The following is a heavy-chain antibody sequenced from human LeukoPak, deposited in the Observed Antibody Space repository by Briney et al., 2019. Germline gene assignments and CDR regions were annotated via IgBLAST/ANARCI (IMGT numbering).Heavy chain of an antibody. CDR3: ASRDPCSGGTCYGLGY. J-gene: IGHJ4*02. CDR1: GFTFSSYA. CDR2: ISGRGGST. D-gene: IGHD2-15*01. V-gene: IGHV3-23*01. Sequence: GGSLRLSCAASGFTFSSYAMSWVRQAPGKGLEWVSAISGRGGSTYYADSVKGRFTISRDNSKNTLYLQMNSLRAEDTAVYYCASRDPCSGGTCYGLGYWGQGTLVTVPS.